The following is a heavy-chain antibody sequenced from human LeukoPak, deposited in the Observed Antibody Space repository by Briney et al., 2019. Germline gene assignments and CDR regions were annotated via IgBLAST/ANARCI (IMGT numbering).Heavy chain of an antibody. Sequence: RTSETLSLTCAVSGGSISSGGYSWSWIRQPPGKGLEWIGYIYHSGSTNYNPSLKSRVTISVDTSKNQFSLKLSSVTAADTAVYYCARVVASDYYYYGMDVWGQGTTVTVSS. CDR2: IYHSGST. CDR3: ARVVASDYYYYGMDV. V-gene: IGHV4-30-2*01. J-gene: IGHJ6*02. D-gene: IGHD2-21*01. CDR1: GGSISSGGYS.